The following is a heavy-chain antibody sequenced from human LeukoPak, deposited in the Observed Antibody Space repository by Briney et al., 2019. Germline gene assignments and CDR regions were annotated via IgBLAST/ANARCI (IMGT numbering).Heavy chain of an antibody. CDR1: GFTFSSYS. J-gene: IGHJ4*02. CDR2: ISSSSSYI. V-gene: IGHV3-21*01. CDR3: ARVLNYYDSSGGFDY. Sequence: GGSLRLFCAASGFTFSSYSMNWVRQAPGKGLEWVSSISSSSSYIYYADSVKGRFTISRDDAKNSLYLQMNSLRAEDTAVYYCARVLNYYDSSGGFDYWGQGTLVTVSS. D-gene: IGHD3-22*01.